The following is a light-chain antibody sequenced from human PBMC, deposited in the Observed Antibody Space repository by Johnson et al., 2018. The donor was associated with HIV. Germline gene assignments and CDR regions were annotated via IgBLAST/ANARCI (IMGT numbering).Light chain of an antibody. Sequence: QSVLTQPPSVSAAPGQKVTISCSGSNSNIGNNYVSWYQQLPGTAPKLLIYDNNKRPSGIPDRFSGSKSGTSATLGITGLQTWDEANYYCGTWDSSLSGVFGTGSKVTVL. J-gene: IGLJ1*01. CDR1: NSNIGNNY. CDR3: GTWDSSLSGV. V-gene: IGLV1-51*01. CDR2: DNN.